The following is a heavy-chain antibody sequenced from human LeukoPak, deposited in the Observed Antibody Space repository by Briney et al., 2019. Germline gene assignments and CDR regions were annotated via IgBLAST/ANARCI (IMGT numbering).Heavy chain of an antibody. CDR1: GGSISSYY. CDR2: IYTSGST. J-gene: IGHJ3*02. Sequence: SETLSLTCTVSGGSISSYYWSWIRQPAGKGLEWIGRIYTSGSTNYNPSLKSRVTMSVDTSKNQFSLKLSSVTAADTAVYYCARDGVVVPAAVGYAFDIWGQGTMVTVSS. V-gene: IGHV4-4*07. D-gene: IGHD2-2*01. CDR3: ARDGVVVPAAVGYAFDI.